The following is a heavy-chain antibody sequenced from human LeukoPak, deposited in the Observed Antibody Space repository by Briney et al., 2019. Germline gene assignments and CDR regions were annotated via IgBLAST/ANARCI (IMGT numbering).Heavy chain of an antibody. CDR2: ITSSGTT. J-gene: IGHJ4*02. Sequence: SETMSLTCTVSGVSVRSRGFSWGWIRQPPGKGLEWIATITSSGTTYYNPSVRSRITISVDTFKNQFSVKLRPVAAADTAVYYCSKGFEEWGGADSWGQGTLVTVSS. CDR3: SKGFEEWGGADS. D-gene: IGHD3-10*01. V-gene: IGHV4-39*01. CDR1: GVSVRSRGFS.